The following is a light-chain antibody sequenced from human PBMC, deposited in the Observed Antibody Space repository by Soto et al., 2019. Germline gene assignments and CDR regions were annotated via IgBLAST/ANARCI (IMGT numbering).Light chain of an antibody. CDR2: GNS. Sequence: QSVLTQPPSVSGAPGQRVTISCTGSSSNIGAGSDVHWYQQLPGTAPKLLIYGNSNRPSGVPDRFSGSKSGTSASLAITGLQAEDEADYYCQSYDSSLVWVFGAGTKLTVL. J-gene: IGLJ3*02. CDR3: QSYDSSLVWV. CDR1: SSNIGAGSD. V-gene: IGLV1-40*01.